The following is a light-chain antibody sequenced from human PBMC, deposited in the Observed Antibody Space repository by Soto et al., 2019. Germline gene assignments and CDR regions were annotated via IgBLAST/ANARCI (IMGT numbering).Light chain of an antibody. CDR2: GAS. V-gene: IGKV3-20*01. J-gene: IGKJ2*01. CDR3: QQYNTSPVT. CDR1: QSVSSSY. Sequence: EIVLTQSPGTLSLSPGERATLSCRASQSVSSSYLAWYQQRPGQAPRLLIYGASSRATGIPDRFSGSGSRTDFTLTISRLEPEDFAVYYCQQYNTSPVTFGQGTKLEIK.